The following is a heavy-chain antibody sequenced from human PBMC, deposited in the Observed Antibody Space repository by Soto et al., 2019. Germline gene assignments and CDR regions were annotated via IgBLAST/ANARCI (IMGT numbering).Heavy chain of an antibody. CDR3: AKGTDYDFWSGYYTGSGMDV. CDR2: ISWNSGSI. D-gene: IGHD3-3*01. V-gene: IGHV3-9*01. CDR1: GFTFDDYA. J-gene: IGHJ6*02. Sequence: GGSLRLSCAAPGFTFDDYAMHWVRQAPGKGLEWVSGISWNSGSIGYADSVKGRFTISRDNAKNSLYLQMNSLRAEDTALYYCAKGTDYDFWSGYYTGSGMDVWGQGTTVTVSS.